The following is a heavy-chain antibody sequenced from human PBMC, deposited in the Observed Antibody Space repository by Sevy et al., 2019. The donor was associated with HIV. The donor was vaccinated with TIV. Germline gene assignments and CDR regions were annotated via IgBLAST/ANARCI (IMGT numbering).Heavy chain of an antibody. CDR2: ISGNSAAI. J-gene: IGHJ6*02. CDR3: ARGPDCGGDCDIGFYYPLDV. Sequence: GGSLRLSCAASGFTFSSIAMHWVRQAPGKGLEWISYISGNSAAIYYADSVKGRFTVSRDNDNDALYLQLNSLRYDDTALYYCARGPDCGGDCDIGFYYPLDVWGQGTTVTVSS. D-gene: IGHD2-21*02. CDR1: GFTFSSIA. V-gene: IGHV3-48*02.